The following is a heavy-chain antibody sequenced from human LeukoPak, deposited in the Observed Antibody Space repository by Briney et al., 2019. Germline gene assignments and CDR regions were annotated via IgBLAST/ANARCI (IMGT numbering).Heavy chain of an antibody. CDR1: GFTFSTYW. V-gene: IGHV3-7*04. Sequence: GGSLRLSCAASGFTFSTYWMTWVRQAPGKGLEWVANIKQDGSETFYVDSVKGRFTISRDNAKNSLYLQMSSLRAEDTAVYYCARDQGGEVAASDYWGQGTLVTVSS. CDR2: IKQDGSET. CDR3: ARDQGGEVAASDY. J-gene: IGHJ4*02. D-gene: IGHD2-15*01.